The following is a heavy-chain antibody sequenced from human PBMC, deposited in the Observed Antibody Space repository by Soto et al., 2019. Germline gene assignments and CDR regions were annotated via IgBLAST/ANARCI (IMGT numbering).Heavy chain of an antibody. V-gene: IGHV4-30-4*01. CDR3: ASGGACGGDCYSEDAFDI. CDR1: GGSISSGDYY. D-gene: IGHD2-21*02. Sequence: QVQLQESGPGLVKPSQTLSLTCTVSGGSISSGDYYWSWIRQPPGKGLEWIGYIYYSGSTYYNPSLKSRVTISLDTSTNQFSLKLSSVTAAATAVYYCASGGACGGDCYSEDAFDIWGQGTMVTVSS. CDR2: IYYSGST. J-gene: IGHJ3*02.